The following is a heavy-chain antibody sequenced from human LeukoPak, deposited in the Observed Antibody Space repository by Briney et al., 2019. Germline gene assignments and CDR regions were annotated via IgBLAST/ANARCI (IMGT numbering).Heavy chain of an antibody. J-gene: IGHJ6*02. D-gene: IGHD3-22*01. Sequence: GGSLTLSCAASGFTLSTYWMSWLRQAPGKGLEWVANIKDDGSEKYYVDSVKGRFSISRDNAKSSLYLQVNSLRAEDTAVYYCARDDRGYYYDSSGHNRISYFYALDVWGQGATVTVSS. V-gene: IGHV3-7*01. CDR1: GFTLSTYW. CDR3: ARDDRGYYYDSSGHNRISYFYALDV. CDR2: IKDDGSEK.